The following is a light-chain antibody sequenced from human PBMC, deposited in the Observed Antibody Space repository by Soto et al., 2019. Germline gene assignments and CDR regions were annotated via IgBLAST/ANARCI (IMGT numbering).Light chain of an antibody. J-gene: IGKJ2*01. CDR3: QQNDSLPPT. CDR1: QDISNY. Sequence: DIQMTQSPSSLSASVGDRVTITCQASQDISNYLNWYQQKPGKAPKLLIYDASNLETGVPSRFSGSGSGTDFTFTISSLQPEEIATDYCQQNDSLPPTFGQGTKLEIK. CDR2: DAS. V-gene: IGKV1-33*01.